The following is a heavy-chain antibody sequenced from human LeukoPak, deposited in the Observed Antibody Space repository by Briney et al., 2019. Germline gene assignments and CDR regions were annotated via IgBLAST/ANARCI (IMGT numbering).Heavy chain of an antibody. CDR1: GFAFSSNW. J-gene: IGHJ4*02. CDR3: ATSLGPLTEY. V-gene: IGHV3-74*01. Sequence: GGSLRLSCAASGFAFSSNWMHWVRQTPGKGLVWVSRINSGGSGTSYADSVEGRSTISRDNAKNTLYLQMNSLRAEDTAVYYCATSLGPLTEYWGQGTLVTVSS. D-gene: IGHD7-27*01. CDR2: INSGGSGT.